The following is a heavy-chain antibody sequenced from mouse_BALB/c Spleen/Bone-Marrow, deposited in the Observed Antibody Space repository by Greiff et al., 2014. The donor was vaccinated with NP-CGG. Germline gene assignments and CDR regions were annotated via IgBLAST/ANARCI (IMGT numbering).Heavy chain of an antibody. CDR3: AAYYYVSSYGFAY. CDR1: GFNIKDTY. Sequence: EVQLQQSGAELVKPGASVKLSCTASGFNIKDTYMHWVKQRPEQGLEWIGRIDPASGNTKFDQKFQGKATIASDTSSNTAYLQLSSLTSEDTAVYYCAAYYYVSSYGFAYWGQGTLVTVSA. D-gene: IGHD1-1*01. CDR2: IDPASGNT. V-gene: IGHV14-3*02. J-gene: IGHJ3*01.